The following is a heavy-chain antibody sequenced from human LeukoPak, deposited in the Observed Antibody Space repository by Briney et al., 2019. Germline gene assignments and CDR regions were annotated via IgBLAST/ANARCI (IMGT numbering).Heavy chain of an antibody. CDR2: IIPILNVA. V-gene: IGHV1-69*04. CDR3: ARRTIFGVVRSDY. Sequence: GASVKVSCKASGGSFNSYVITWVRQAPGQGLEWMGRIIPILNVANFAQKFQGRVTITADKSTNTAHMELRSLRSDDTAVYYCARRTIFGVVRSDYWGQGTLVTVSS. J-gene: IGHJ4*02. D-gene: IGHD3-3*01. CDR1: GGSFNSYV.